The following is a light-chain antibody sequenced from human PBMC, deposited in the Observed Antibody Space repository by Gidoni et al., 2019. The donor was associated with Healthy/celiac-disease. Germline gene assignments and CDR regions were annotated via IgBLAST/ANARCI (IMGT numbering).Light chain of an antibody. V-gene: IGKV1-39*01. CDR3: QQSYSTLRGT. Sequence: DIQMTQSPSSLSASVGDRVTITCRASQSISSYLNWYQQKPGKAPKLRIYAASSLQSGVPSRFSGSGSGTDFTLTISSLQPEDFATYYCQQSYSTLRGTFGQGTKVEIK. J-gene: IGKJ1*01. CDR1: QSISSY. CDR2: AAS.